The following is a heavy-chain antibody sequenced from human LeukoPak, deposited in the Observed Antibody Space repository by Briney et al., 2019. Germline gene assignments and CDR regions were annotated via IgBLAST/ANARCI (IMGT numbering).Heavy chain of an antibody. CDR2: IVLGSGNT. D-gene: IGHD3-22*01. CDR1: GFTFTSSA. Sequence: ASVKVSCKASGFTFTSSAVQWVRQARGQRLEWIGWIVLGSGNTNYAQKFQERVTITRDTSTSTAYMELSSLRSEDTAVYYCAASPDYYDSSGYSYYFDYWGQGTLVTVSS. V-gene: IGHV1-58*01. J-gene: IGHJ4*02. CDR3: AASPDYYDSSGYSYYFDY.